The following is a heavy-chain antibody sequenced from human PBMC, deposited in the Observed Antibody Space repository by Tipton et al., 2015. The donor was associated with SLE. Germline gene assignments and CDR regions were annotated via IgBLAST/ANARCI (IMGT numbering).Heavy chain of an antibody. CDR3: ARGITAANAFDI. Sequence: TLSLTCAVYGGPFSGYYWTWIRQPPGKGLEWIGEINHSGSTNYNPSLKSRVTISVDTSKNQFSLKLSSVTAADTAVYYCARGITAANAFDIWGQGTMVTVSS. CDR2: INHSGST. D-gene: IGHD6-25*01. CDR1: GGPFSGYY. J-gene: IGHJ3*02. V-gene: IGHV4-34*01.